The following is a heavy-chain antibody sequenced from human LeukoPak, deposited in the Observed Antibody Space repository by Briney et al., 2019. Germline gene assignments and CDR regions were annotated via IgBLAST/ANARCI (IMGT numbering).Heavy chain of an antibody. CDR1: GASISRYY. CDR3: ARAIEVGAMTPFDY. CDR2: LYYSGST. D-gene: IGHD1-26*01. Sequence: SETLSLTCTVSGASISRYYWSWIRQPPGKGLEWIGYLYYSGSTNYNHSLKSRVTISVDTSKNQFSLKLTSVTAADTAVYYCARAIEVGAMTPFDYWGQGTLVTVSS. J-gene: IGHJ4*02. V-gene: IGHV4-59*08.